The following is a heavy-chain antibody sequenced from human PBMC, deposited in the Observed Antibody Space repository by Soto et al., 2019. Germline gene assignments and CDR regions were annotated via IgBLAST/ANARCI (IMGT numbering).Heavy chain of an antibody. D-gene: IGHD3-3*01. J-gene: IGHJ4*02. CDR3: ARGVYDFWSGHPKRLDY. Sequence: HPGGSLRLSCAASGFIFSGSAMHWVRQASGKGLEWVGRIRSKSNSYATAYAVSVKGRVTISRDDSSNTAYLQMNSLKTEDTAVYYCARGVYDFWSGHPKRLDYWGQGTVVTVSS. CDR2: IRSKSNSYAT. CDR1: GFIFSGSA. V-gene: IGHV3-73*01.